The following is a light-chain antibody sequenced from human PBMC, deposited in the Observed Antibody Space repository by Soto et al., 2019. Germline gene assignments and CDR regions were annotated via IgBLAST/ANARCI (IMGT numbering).Light chain of an antibody. CDR1: SSDVGGYNY. V-gene: IGLV2-8*01. J-gene: IGLJ1*01. CDR3: SSYAGSSNV. Sequence: QSALTQPPSASGSPGQSVAISCTGTSSDVGGYNYVSWYQQHPGKAPKLMIYEVNKRPSGVPDRFSGSKSGNTASLTGSGLQAEEEADYYCSSYAGSSNVFGTGTKVTVL. CDR2: EVN.